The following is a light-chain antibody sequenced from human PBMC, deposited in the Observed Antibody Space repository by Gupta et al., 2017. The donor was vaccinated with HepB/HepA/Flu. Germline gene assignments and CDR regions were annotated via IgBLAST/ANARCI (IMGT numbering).Light chain of an antibody. CDR3: MQSIHLRS. CDR2: EVS. Sequence: VLTPTPLSLSVTPGQQDYISCKSSQSLLHREGRTLMYCYRQKPGQPPQLLIDEVSNRFSGVPERCSGSGSGTDSTLQISRLETEDVGVYYCMQSIHLRSFGQGTKLEIK. J-gene: IGKJ2*04. CDR1: QSLLHREGRTL. V-gene: IGKV2D-29*01.